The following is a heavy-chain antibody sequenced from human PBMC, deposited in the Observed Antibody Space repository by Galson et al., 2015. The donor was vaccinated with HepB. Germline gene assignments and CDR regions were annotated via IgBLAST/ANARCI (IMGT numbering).Heavy chain of an antibody. V-gene: IGHV3-49*03. CDR3: TRGRIGLMADWFDP. CDR2: IRSKSEGETT. CDR1: GFTFDEYA. Sequence: SLRLSCATSGFTFDEYAMSWFRQAPGKGLEWVAFIRSKSEGETTEYAASVKGRFTISREDSTSSAYLEMNSLKTEDTAVYYCTRGRIGLMADWFDPWGQGTLVMVSS. D-gene: IGHD3/OR15-3a*01. J-gene: IGHJ5*02.